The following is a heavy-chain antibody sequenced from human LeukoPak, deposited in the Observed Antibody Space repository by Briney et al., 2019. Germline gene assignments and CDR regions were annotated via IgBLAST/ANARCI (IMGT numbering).Heavy chain of an antibody. CDR1: GFTFTTYS. CDR2: ISSSGNAI. V-gene: IGHV3-48*04. CDR3: AGRSYSDDY. J-gene: IGHJ4*02. Sequence: GGSLRLSCAASGFTFTTYSMNWVRQAPGKGLEWLSYISSSGNAIYYADSMKGRFTISRDNAKNSLYLQMSSLRAEDTALYYCAGRSYSDDYWGQGTLVTISS. D-gene: IGHD3-10*01.